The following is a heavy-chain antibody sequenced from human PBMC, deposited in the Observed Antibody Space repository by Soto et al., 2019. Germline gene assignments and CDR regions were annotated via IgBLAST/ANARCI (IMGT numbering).Heavy chain of an antibody. CDR1: GFIFSSYA. J-gene: IGHJ4*02. CDR2: ISDSGDNT. Sequence: HPGGSLRLSCAASGFIFSSYAMSWVRQAPGKGLEWVSGISDSGDNTYYVDSVKGRFTISRDNSKNTLYLQMNSLRAEDTALFYCASIYSSGWYFYYWGQGTLVTVSS. V-gene: IGHV3-23*01. D-gene: IGHD6-25*01. CDR3: ASIYSSGWYFYY.